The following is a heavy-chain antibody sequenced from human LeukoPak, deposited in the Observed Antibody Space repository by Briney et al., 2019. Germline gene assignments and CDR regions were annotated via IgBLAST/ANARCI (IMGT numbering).Heavy chain of an antibody. CDR3: TRHHTDGYNFWY. D-gene: IGHD5-24*01. J-gene: IGHJ4*02. V-gene: IGHV3-11*04. CDR1: GFTFSDYY. Sequence: GGSLRLSCAASGFTFSDYYMSWVRQAPGKGLDWLSYISSSGRTIYYADSVKGRFTVSRDNAQNSLYLQMYSLRAEDTAVYYCTRHHTDGYNFWYWGPGALVTVSS. CDR2: ISSSGRTI.